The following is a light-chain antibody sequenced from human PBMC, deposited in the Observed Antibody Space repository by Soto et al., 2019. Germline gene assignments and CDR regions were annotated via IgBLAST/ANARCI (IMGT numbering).Light chain of an antibody. J-gene: IGLJ7*01. V-gene: IGLV1-51*01. CDR2: DNN. CDR3: GTWDSSLNGAV. Sequence: QSVLTQPPSVSAAPGQKVTISCSGSSSNIGNNYVSWYQQLPGTAPKLLIYDNNKRPSEIPDRFSGSKSGSSATLGITGLQTGDEAGYYCGTWDSSLNGAVFGGGTQLTVL. CDR1: SSNIGNNY.